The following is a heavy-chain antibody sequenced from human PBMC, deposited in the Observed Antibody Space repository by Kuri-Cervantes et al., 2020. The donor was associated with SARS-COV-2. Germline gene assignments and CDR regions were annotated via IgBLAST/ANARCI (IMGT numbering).Heavy chain of an antibody. CDR2: INPNSGVT. V-gene: IGHV1-2*02. D-gene: IGHD1-1*01. CDR1: GGTFSSYA. CDR3: ARDARNDDFFDA. Sequence: ASVKVSCKASGGTFSSYAISWVRQAPGQGPEWMGWINPNSGVTSYAPKFQDRVTMTRDTAINTLYMYLSGLRSDDTAVYYCARDARNDDFFDAWGQGTLVTVSS. J-gene: IGHJ4*02.